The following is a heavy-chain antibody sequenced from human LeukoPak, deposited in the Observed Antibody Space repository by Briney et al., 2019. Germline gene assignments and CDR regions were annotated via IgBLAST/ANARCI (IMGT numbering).Heavy chain of an antibody. V-gene: IGHV4-59*01. J-gene: IGHJ6*03. CDR3: ARTDYYYYYMDV. Sequence: SETLSLTCTVSGGSISSYYWSWIRQPPGKGLEWIGYIYYSGSTNYNPSLKSRVTISVDTSKNQFSLKLSSVTAADTAVYYCARTDYYYYYMDVWGKGTRVIVSS. CDR1: GGSISSYY. CDR2: IYYSGST.